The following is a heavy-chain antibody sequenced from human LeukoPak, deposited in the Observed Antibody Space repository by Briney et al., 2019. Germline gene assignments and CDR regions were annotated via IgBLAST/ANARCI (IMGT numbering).Heavy chain of an antibody. Sequence: GGSLRLSCAASGFTFSTYTMTWVRQAPGKGLEWVAVIAYDGSNEYYAEFVKGRFTISRDNSKNTLYLQMYSLRAEDTAVYFCAKDQGIAVAGTDDAFDIWGQGTRVTVSS. CDR3: AKDQGIAVAGTDDAFDI. D-gene: IGHD6-19*01. J-gene: IGHJ3*02. CDR1: GFTFSTYT. CDR2: IAYDGSNE. V-gene: IGHV3-30*18.